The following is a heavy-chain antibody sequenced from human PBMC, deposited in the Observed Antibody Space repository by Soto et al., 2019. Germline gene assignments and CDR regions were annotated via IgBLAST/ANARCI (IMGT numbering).Heavy chain of an antibody. V-gene: IGHV4-59*12. J-gene: IGHJ5*02. D-gene: IGHD3-22*01. CDR2: IYSGNT. CDR3: SKGGGPLSITMIVITNWFDP. Sequence: SETLSLTCTLSGGSISGYYWTWIRQSPGKGLEYIGYIYSGNTNYNPSLNSRVTISVDTSKNQFSLKLSSVTAADTAVYYFSKGGGPLSITMIVITNWFDPWGQGTPVTVSS. CDR1: GGSISGYY.